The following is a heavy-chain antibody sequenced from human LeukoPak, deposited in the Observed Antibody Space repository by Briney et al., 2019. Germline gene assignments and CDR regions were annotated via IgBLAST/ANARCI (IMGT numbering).Heavy chain of an antibody. CDR2: IYSGGST. CDR3: ARVEGYCSSTSCLGGYFDY. J-gene: IGHJ4*02. Sequence: GGSLRLSCAASGFTVSSNYMSWVRQAPGKGLEWVSVIYSGGSTYYADSVKGRFTISRHNSKNTLYLQMNSLRAEDTAVYYCARVEGYCSSTSCLGGYFDYWGQGTLVTVSS. D-gene: IGHD2-2*01. CDR1: GFTVSSNY. V-gene: IGHV3-53*01.